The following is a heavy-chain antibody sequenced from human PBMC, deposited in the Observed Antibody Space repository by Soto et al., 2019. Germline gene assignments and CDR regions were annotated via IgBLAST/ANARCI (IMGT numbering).Heavy chain of an antibody. D-gene: IGHD3-10*01. CDR3: AKRPITMVRVVIVPLDY. CDR2: ILGVASST. CDR1: GLTFTRAA. J-gene: IGHJ4*02. V-gene: IGHV3-23*01. Sequence: GGSLTLSCAASGLTFTRAAMSWVRLAPGKWLEWVSAILGVASSTYYADSLKGRFTISRDNTKNTPYLQMNSLRAGDPAVYYCAKRPITMVRVVIVPLDYWVQGTQVTVAS.